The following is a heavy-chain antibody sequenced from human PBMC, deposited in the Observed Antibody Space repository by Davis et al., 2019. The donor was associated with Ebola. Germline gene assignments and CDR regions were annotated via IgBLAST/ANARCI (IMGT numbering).Heavy chain of an antibody. J-gene: IGHJ3*02. V-gene: IGHV1-18*04. CDR2: IRPDTGNT. D-gene: IGHD2-2*01. CDR1: GYTFTSYG. Sequence: ASVKVSCKTSGYTFTSYGISWVRQAPGQGLEWMGWIRPDTGNTNYAQRLQGRVTMTTETSTSTAYMELRSLRSDDTGVYYCASHVGYCSSTSSSCDIEAFDNWGQGTMVIVSS. CDR3: ASHVGYCSSTSSSCDIEAFDN.